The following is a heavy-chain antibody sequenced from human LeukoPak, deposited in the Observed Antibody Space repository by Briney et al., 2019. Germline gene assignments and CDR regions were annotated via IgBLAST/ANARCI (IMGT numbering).Heavy chain of an antibody. Sequence: GGSLRLTCAASGFTFSSYAMHWVRQAPGKGLEWVAVISYDGSNKYYADSVKGRFTISRDNSKNTLYLQMNSLRAEDTAVYYCARDLNDILTGYYFPHYWGQGTLVTVSS. D-gene: IGHD3-9*01. CDR1: GFTFSSYA. V-gene: IGHV3-30*04. CDR3: ARDLNDILTGYYFPHY. CDR2: ISYDGSNK. J-gene: IGHJ4*02.